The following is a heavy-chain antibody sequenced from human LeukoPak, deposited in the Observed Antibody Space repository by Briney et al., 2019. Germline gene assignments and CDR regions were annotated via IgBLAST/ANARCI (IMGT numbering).Heavy chain of an antibody. CDR3: ASSPETDRSRLYYYYYYGLDV. V-gene: IGHV1-2*02. J-gene: IGHJ6*02. D-gene: IGHD1-1*01. CDR1: AYTFTGYY. Sequence: GASVTVSCKASAYTFTGYYMHWVRQAPGQGLEWMGWTNLNSGGTNYAQMFQGRVTMTRDTSISTAYMELNFLTSDDTAVYYCASSPETDRSRLYYYYYYGLDVWGQGTTVTVSS. CDR2: TNLNSGGT.